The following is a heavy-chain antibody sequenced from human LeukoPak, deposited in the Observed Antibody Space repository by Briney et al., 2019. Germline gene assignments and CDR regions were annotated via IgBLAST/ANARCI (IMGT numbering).Heavy chain of an antibody. J-gene: IGHJ4*02. CDR3: ARDRGVAAHLDY. V-gene: IGHV3-48*02. Sequence: GGSLRLSCAASGFTFSNYIMNWVRRAPGKGLEWLSYISSSSSPIYYADSVKGRFTISRDNAKNSLYLQMNSLRDEDTGVYYCARDRGVAAHLDYWGQGTLVTVSS. D-gene: IGHD5-12*01. CDR2: ISSSSSPI. CDR1: GFTFSNYI.